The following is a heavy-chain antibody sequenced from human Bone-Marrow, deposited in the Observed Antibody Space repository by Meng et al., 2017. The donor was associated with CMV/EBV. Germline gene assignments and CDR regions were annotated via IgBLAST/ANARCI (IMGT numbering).Heavy chain of an antibody. D-gene: IGHD3-22*01. Sequence: GESLKISCAASGFTFSSYWMHWVRQAPGKGLVWVSRINSDGSSTSYADSVKGRFTISRDNAKNTLYLQMNSLRAEDTAVYYCARGSYYYDSSGYWPGDYWGQGTLVTVSS. CDR2: INSDGSST. J-gene: IGHJ4*02. V-gene: IGHV3-74*01. CDR1: GFTFSSYW. CDR3: ARGSYYYDSSGYWPGDY.